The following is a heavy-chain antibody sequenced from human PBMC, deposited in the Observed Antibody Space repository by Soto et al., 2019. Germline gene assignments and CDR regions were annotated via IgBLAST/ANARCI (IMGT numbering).Heavy chain of an antibody. Sequence: QLQLVQSGAEVERPGASVRVSCKAYGYPFSKYGISWIRQAPGQGLEWMGWIKPDNGDTNYAQKFQGRVTMTTDTSSNTAYMELRSLRSEDTAVYYCATSYDSGLAPWGQGTLVSVSS. V-gene: IGHV1-18*04. CDR2: IKPDNGDT. CDR1: GYPFSKYG. CDR3: ATSYDSGLAP. J-gene: IGHJ5*02. D-gene: IGHD5-12*01.